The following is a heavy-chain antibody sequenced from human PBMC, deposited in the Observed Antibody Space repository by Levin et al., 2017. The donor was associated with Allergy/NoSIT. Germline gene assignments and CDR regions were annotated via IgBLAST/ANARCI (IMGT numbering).Heavy chain of an antibody. V-gene: IGHV1-69*06. CDR2: IIPIFGTA. CDR1: GGTFSSYA. D-gene: IGHD3-22*01. J-gene: IGHJ3*02. CDR3: ARAVRGYYDSSGYYSDAFDI. Sequence: SVKVSCKASGGTFSSYAISWVRQAPGQGLEWMGGIIPIFGTANYAQKFQGRVTITADKSTSTAYMELSSLRSEDTAVYYCARAVRGYYDSSGYYSDAFDIWGQGTMVTVSS.